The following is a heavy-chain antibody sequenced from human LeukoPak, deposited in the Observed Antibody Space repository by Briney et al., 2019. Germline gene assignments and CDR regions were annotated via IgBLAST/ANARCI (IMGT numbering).Heavy chain of an antibody. CDR2: ISGSGGST. CDR3: AKSLVLWELPYYFDY. J-gene: IGHJ4*02. V-gene: IGHV3-23*01. Sequence: PGGSLRLSCAASGFTFSSYAMSWVRQAPGKGLEWVSAISGSGGSTYYADSVRGRFTISRDNSKNTLYLQMNSLRAEDTAVYYCAKSLVLWELPYYFDYWGQGTLVTISS. CDR1: GFTFSSYA. D-gene: IGHD1-26*01.